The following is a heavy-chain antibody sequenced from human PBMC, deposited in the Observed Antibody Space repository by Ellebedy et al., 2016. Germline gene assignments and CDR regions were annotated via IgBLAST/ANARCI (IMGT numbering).Heavy chain of an antibody. D-gene: IGHD2-21*01. Sequence: SETLSLXCTVSGDSISGYYWSWIRQPPGKRLEWIGYIYYSGSTNYNPSLKSRVTMSVDTSKNQFSLKLSSVTAADTAVYYCARELIPYYFDYWGQGTLVTVSS. CDR3: ARELIPYYFDY. CDR2: IYYSGST. CDR1: GDSISGYY. J-gene: IGHJ4*02. V-gene: IGHV4-59*12.